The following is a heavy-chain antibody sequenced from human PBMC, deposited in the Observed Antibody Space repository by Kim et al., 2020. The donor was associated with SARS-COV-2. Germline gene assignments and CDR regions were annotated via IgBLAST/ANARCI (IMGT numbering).Heavy chain of an antibody. CDR3: AKSPYSVPGHFDS. J-gene: IGHJ4*02. Sequence: GGSLRLSCVTSGFTFSTYGMSWVRQAPGKGLEWVSGISGSGAGKYYADAVEGRFTISRDNSKNTLYLQMNGLRAEDTAVYYCAKSPYSVPGHFDSWGQGALVTVSS. CDR1: GFTFSTYG. V-gene: IGHV3-23*01. CDR2: ISGSGAGK. D-gene: IGHD6-19*01.